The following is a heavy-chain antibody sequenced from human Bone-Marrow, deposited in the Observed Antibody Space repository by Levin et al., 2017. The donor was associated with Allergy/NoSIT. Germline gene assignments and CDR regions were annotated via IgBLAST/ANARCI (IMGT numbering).Heavy chain of an antibody. Sequence: SETLSLTCTVSGGAIRSGAYYLTWLRQTPGKALEWIGHIYSRGSADYNASLQSRANISLETSKDQFFLLLTSVTAADTALYVCARGRGGYRGYFDYWGQGILVTVSS. J-gene: IGHJ4*02. CDR3: ARGRGGYRGYFDY. CDR2: IYSRGSA. CDR1: GGAIRSGAYY. D-gene: IGHD5-12*01. V-gene: IGHV4-31*03.